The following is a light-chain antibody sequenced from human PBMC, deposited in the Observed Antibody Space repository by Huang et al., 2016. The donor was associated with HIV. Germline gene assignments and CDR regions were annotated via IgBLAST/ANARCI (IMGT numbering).Light chain of an antibody. CDR2: GAS. V-gene: IGKV3-15*01. CDR3: QQYNNWPPMYT. CDR1: QRVSRN. J-gene: IGKJ2*01. Sequence: EIVLTQSPATRSMSPGQRATLPCSASQRVSRNLAWFQQKPGQAPRLLIDGASTRATGIPARFSGSGAGTEFTLTISSLQSEDFAVYYCQQYNNWPPMYTFGQGTKLEV.